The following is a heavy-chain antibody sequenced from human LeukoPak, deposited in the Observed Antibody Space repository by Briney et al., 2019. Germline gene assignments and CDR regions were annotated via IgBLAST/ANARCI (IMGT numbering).Heavy chain of an antibody. V-gene: IGHV4-39*01. CDR3: ARLGDLLTGYYFES. D-gene: IGHD3-9*01. J-gene: IGHJ4*02. CDR1: GDSISSRSYY. CDR2: IYFSGSA. Sequence: SETLSLTCNVSGDSISSRSYYWGWIRQPPGKGLEWIGSIYFSGSAHYNPSLKGRVTIFVDRSKNQFSLEVRSVTAADTAVYFCARLGDLLTGYYFESWGQGTLVIVSS.